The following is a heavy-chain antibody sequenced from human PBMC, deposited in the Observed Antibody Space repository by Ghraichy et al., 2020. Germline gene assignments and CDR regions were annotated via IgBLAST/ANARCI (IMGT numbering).Heavy chain of an antibody. J-gene: IGHJ4*02. CDR1: GFTFSSYA. V-gene: IGHV3-30*04. CDR3: ARGAFEGDEDSDY. D-gene: IGHD3-16*01. Sequence: GGSLRLSCAASGFTFSSYAMHWVRQAPGKGLEWVAVISYDGSNKYYADSVKGRFTISRDNSKNTLYLQMNSLRAEDTAVYYCARGAFEGDEDSDYWGQGTLVTVSS. CDR2: ISYDGSNK.